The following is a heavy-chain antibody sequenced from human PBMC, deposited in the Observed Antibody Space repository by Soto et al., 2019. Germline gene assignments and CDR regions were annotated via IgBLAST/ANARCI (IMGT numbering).Heavy chain of an antibody. CDR2: IKQDGSEK. D-gene: IGHD3-3*01. CDR3: ARGPPYYDFWSGYSYYFDY. Sequence: PGGSLRLSCAASGFTFSSYWMSWVRQAPGKGLEWVANIKQDGSEKYYVDSVKGRFTISRDNAKNSLYLQMNSLRAEDTAVYYCARGPPYYDFWSGYSYYFDYWGQGT. CDR1: GFTFSSYW. V-gene: IGHV3-7*01. J-gene: IGHJ4*02.